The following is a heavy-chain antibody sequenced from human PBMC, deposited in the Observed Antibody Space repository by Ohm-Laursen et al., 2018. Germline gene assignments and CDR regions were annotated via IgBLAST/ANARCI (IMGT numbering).Heavy chain of an antibody. CDR1: GYSISSGYY. D-gene: IGHD1-26*01. J-gene: IGHJ3*02. CDR2: IYHSGST. CDR3: ARDRWELLGDAFDI. V-gene: IGHV4-38-2*02. Sequence: SDTLSLTCAVSGYSISSGYYWGWIRQPPGKGLEWIGSIYHSGSTYYNPSLKSRVTISVDTSKNQFSLKLSSVTAADTAVYYCARDRWELLGDAFDIWGQGTMVTVSS.